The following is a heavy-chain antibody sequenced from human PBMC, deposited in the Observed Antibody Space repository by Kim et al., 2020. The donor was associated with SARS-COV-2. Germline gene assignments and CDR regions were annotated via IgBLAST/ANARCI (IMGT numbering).Heavy chain of an antibody. J-gene: IGHJ4*01. D-gene: IGHD2-2*01. CDR1: GDSISSFF. CDR2: AYDTGST. V-gene: IGHV4-59*08. CDR3: ARHGDCLSTSCYGGHFDS. Sequence: SETLSLTCSLSGDSISSFFWSWIRQSPGKGLEWLGYAYDTGSTDYNPSLKSRISMSLDTSTKSFSLKLTSLTAADTAMYFCARHGDCLSTSCYGGHFDS.